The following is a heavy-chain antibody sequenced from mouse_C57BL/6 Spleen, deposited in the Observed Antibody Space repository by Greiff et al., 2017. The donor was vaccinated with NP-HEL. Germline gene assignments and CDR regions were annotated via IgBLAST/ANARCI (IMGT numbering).Heavy chain of an antibody. CDR1: GYAFSRYW. Sequence: QVQLKESGAELVKPGASVKISCKASGYAFSRYWMNWVKPRPGKGLEWIGQIYTGDGDTKYNGKFKGKATLTADKSSSTAYMQLSSLTSEDSAVYFCARSGAYYSNYDAMDYWGQGTSVTVSS. J-gene: IGHJ4*01. CDR3: ARSGAYYSNYDAMDY. V-gene: IGHV1-80*01. D-gene: IGHD2-5*01. CDR2: IYTGDGDT.